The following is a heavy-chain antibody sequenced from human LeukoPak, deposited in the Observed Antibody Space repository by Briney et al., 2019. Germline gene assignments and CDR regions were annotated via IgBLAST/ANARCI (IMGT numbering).Heavy chain of an antibody. V-gene: IGHV3-48*03. CDR1: GFTFSSYE. J-gene: IGHJ6*02. Sequence: GGSVSLSCAASGFTFSSYEMNGVRQPRGKGREGVSYISSCGSTIYHADPVKGRFTISRDNDKNSLYLQMNSLRAEDTAVYYCARDKVGYCSSTSCQGYYYYGMDVWGQGTTVTVSS. CDR2: ISSCGSTI. D-gene: IGHD2-2*01. CDR3: ARDKVGYCSSTSCQGYYYYGMDV.